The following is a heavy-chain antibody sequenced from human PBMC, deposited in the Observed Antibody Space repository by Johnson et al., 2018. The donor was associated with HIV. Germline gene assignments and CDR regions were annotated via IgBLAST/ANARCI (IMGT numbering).Heavy chain of an antibody. CDR3: AIPYYYDSGGYQ. CDR1: GFTFRDYH. V-gene: IGHV3-30*02. Sequence: QVQLVESGGGLVKPGGSLRVSCAASGFTFRDYHMSWIRQAPGKGLEWVTFIRFNGSHKYYADSVKGRFTISRDKNTLYLQMNSLRAEGTAVYYCAIPYYYDSGGYQWGQGTMVTVSS. CDR2: IRFNGSHK. J-gene: IGHJ3*01. D-gene: IGHD3-22*01.